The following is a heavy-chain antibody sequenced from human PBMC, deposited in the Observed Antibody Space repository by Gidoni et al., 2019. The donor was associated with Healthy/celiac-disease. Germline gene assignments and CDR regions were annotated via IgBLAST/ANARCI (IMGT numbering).Heavy chain of an antibody. J-gene: IGHJ4*02. CDR2: IYYSGST. CDR1: GGSISSYY. CDR3: ARGMGWTAYSSSWSGVDY. D-gene: IGHD6-13*01. Sequence: QVQLQESGPGLVKPSETLSLTCTVSGGSISSYYWSWIRQPPGKGLEWIGYIYYSGSTNYNPSLKSRVTISVDTSKNQFSLKLSSVTAADTAVYYCARGMGWTAYSSSWSGVDYWGQGTLVTVSS. V-gene: IGHV4-59*01.